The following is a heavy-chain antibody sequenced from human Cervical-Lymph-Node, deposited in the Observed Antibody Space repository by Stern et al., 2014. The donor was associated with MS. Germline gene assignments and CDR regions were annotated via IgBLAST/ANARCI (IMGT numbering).Heavy chain of an antibody. CDR3: ARDRDFGDSKTLDY. J-gene: IGHJ4*02. Sequence: EVQLVESGGTVVRPGGSLRLSCAASGFIFDDYGMSWVRQVPGKGLEWLSGINWSAAMTGYADSVKGRFTISRDNAKNSLYLQMNSLTAEDTALYYCARDRDFGDSKTLDYWGQGTLVIVSS. D-gene: IGHD4-17*01. CDR1: GFIFDDYG. V-gene: IGHV3-20*04. CDR2: INWSAAMT.